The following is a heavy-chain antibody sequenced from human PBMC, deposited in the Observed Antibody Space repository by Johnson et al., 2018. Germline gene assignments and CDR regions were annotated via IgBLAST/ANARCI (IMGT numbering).Heavy chain of an antibody. Sequence: EVQLVESGGGLVQPGGSXRLSCAASGFTFSSYAMTWVRQAPGKGLEWVSTITSSASSTHYADSVKGRFTISRDNSKDSLHLQMNALRAEDTALYYCAKLGATILTGVDHWGLGTLVTVSS. D-gene: IGHD5-12*01. CDR2: ITSSASST. CDR1: GFTFSSYA. J-gene: IGHJ4*02. CDR3: AKLGATILTGVDH. V-gene: IGHV3-23*04.